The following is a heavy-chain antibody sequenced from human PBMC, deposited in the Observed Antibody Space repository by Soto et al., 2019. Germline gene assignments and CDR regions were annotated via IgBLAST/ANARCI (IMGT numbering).Heavy chain of an antibody. CDR1: GDSVSSNSAT. D-gene: IGHD3-9*01. Sequence: SQTLSLTCAISGDSVSSNSATWDWIRQSPSRGLEWLGRTYYRSRWSNDYAVSVKSRITITPDTSKNQFSLQLSSVTPEDTAVYYCAKLTGSGGKWGQGTLVTVS. J-gene: IGHJ4*02. V-gene: IGHV6-1*01. CDR2: TYYRSRWSN. CDR3: AKLTGSGGK.